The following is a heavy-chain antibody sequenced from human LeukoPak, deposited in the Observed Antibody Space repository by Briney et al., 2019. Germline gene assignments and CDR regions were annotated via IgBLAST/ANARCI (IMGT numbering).Heavy chain of an antibody. CDR3: AKDLRTGMAGSWYFDL. CDR2: ISGSGCTI. V-gene: IGHV3-23*01. D-gene: IGHD6-19*01. Sequence: PGGSLRLSCAASGFTFSSYVMSWVRQAPGKGLEWVSAISGSGCTIYYADSVKGRFTISRDNSKNTLYLQMNSLRAEDTAVYYCAKDLRTGMAGSWYFDLWGRGTLVTVSS. CDR1: GFTFSSYV. J-gene: IGHJ2*01.